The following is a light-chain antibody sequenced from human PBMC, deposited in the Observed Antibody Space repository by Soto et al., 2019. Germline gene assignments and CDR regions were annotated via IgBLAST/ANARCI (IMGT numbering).Light chain of an antibody. Sequence: EIVLTQSPGTLSLSPGERATLSCRASQSVSSSYLAWYQQKPGQAPRLLIYGASSRATGIPDRLSGSGSGTDFTLTISRLEPEDFAVYYCQQYGRSPRTFGQGTKVDIK. CDR1: QSVSSSY. CDR3: QQYGRSPRT. J-gene: IGKJ1*01. V-gene: IGKV3-20*01. CDR2: GAS.